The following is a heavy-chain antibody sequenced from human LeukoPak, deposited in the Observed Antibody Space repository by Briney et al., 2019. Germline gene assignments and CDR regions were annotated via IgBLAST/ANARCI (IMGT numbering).Heavy chain of an antibody. CDR3: ARLGYFDY. Sequence: PGGSLRLSCAVSGLTFSSNDMHWIRQAPGKGLEWVGRIRSITDGVTTDYAAPVKGRFTISRDDSRNTLYLQMNSLKTEDTAVYYCARLGYFDYWGQGTLVTVSS. CDR1: GLTFSSND. V-gene: IGHV3-15*01. CDR2: IRSITDGVTT. D-gene: IGHD3-16*01. J-gene: IGHJ4*02.